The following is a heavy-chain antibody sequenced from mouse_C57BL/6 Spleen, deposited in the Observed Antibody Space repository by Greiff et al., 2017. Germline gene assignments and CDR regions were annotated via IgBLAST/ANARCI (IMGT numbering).Heavy chain of an antibody. D-gene: IGHD2-12*01. Sequence: QVQLQQPGAELVKPGASVKLSCKASGYTFTSYWMHWVKQRPGRGLEWIGRFDPNSGGTKYNEKFKSKATLTVDKPSSTAYMQLSSLASEDSAVYYCACYSYDEGFAYWGQGTLVTVSA. CDR1: GYTFTSYW. CDR3: ACYSYDEGFAY. CDR2: FDPNSGGT. V-gene: IGHV1-72*01. J-gene: IGHJ3*01.